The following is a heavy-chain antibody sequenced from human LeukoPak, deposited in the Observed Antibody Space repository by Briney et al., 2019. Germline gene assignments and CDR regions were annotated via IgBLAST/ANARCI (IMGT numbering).Heavy chain of an antibody. Sequence: PGGSLRLSCAASGFTFSSYSMNWVRQAPGKGLEWVSSISSSSSYMYYADSVKGRFTISRDNAKNSLYLQMNSLRAEDTAVYYCARDGGTTVVTFDYWGQGTLVTVSS. CDR2: ISSSSSYM. D-gene: IGHD4-23*01. J-gene: IGHJ4*02. CDR3: ARDGGTTVVTFDY. V-gene: IGHV3-21*01. CDR1: GFTFSSYS.